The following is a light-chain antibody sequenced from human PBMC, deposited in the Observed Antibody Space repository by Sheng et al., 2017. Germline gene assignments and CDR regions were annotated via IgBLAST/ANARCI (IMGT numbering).Light chain of an antibody. CDR2: DTS. Sequence: EIVLTQSPGTLSLSPGERATLSCRASQSVSSSYLVWYQQKPGQAPRLLIYDTSNRATGIPARFSGSGSGTDFTLSISSLEPEDFAVYYCQQRTNWPTFGQGTKVEIK. CDR1: QSVSSSY. CDR3: QQRTNWPT. J-gene: IGKJ2*01. V-gene: IGKV3-11*01.